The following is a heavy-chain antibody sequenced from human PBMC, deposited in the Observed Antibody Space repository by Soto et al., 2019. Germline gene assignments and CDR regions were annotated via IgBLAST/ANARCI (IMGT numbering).Heavy chain of an antibody. CDR1: SVSITSRNW. CDR3: ARDYDGFDY. Sequence: PSETLSLTSDVSSVSITSRNWWTWVRQPPGKGLEWLGKISHSGTVNYNATLRSRVTISVDKPKNQLSLKLMSVTAADTAVYYCARDYDGFDYWGPGILVTVSS. V-gene: IGHV4-4*02. D-gene: IGHD3-16*01. J-gene: IGHJ4*02. CDR2: ISHSGTV.